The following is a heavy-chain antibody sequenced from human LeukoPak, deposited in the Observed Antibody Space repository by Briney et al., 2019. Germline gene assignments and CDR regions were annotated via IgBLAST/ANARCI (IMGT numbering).Heavy chain of an antibody. J-gene: IGHJ5*02. CDR3: ATSHDVKTAPYDL. CDR2: IFTSGWT. Sequence: SETLSLTCTVSGGSISSYYWSWVRQSPGKGLEWIGYIFTSGWTDYNPSLKSRVTMSVDTSKNQLSMELRFLAAADTAVYYCATSHDVKTAPYDLWGQGTLVTVSS. V-gene: IGHV4-4*09. CDR1: GGSISSYY. D-gene: IGHD2-21*01.